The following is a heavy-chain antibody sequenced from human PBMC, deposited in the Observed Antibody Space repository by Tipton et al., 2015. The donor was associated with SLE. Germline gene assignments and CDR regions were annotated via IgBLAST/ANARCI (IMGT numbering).Heavy chain of an antibody. CDR3: ALWPYSSGWYPFDY. D-gene: IGHD6-19*01. V-gene: IGHV4-59*11. CDR1: GGSISSHY. Sequence: TLSLTCTVSGGSISSHYWSWIRQPPGKGLEWIGYIYYSGSTNYSPSLKSRVTISVDTSKNQFSLKLSPVTAADTAVYYCALWPYSSGWYPFDYWGQGTLVTVSS. CDR2: IYYSGST. J-gene: IGHJ4*02.